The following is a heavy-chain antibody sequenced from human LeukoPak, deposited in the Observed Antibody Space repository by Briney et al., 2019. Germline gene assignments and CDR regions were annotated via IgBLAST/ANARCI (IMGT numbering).Heavy chain of an antibody. Sequence: PGGSLRLSCAASGFTFSSHGMHWVRQAPDKGLEWVAVIWYDGSNKYYADSVKGRFTISRDNSKNTLYLQMNSLRAEDTAVYYCARDTNDACDIWGQGTVVTVSS. CDR2: IWYDGSNK. CDR3: ARDTNDACDI. CDR1: GFTFSSHG. D-gene: IGHD2-2*01. J-gene: IGHJ3*02. V-gene: IGHV3-33*01.